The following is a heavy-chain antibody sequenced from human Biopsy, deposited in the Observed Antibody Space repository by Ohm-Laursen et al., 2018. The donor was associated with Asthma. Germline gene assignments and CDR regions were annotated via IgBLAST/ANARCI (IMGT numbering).Heavy chain of an antibody. J-gene: IGHJ6*02. CDR2: SNQGGSP. V-gene: IGHV4-34*01. Sequence: TLSLTCGVYRGSLRVYVWSWIRQPPGKGLEWIGESNQGGSPTFNPSPKSRVTISRDTSKDQLSLKLRSGTAADTAVYYCASGPEWYGLDVWGQGTTVTVSS. CDR3: ASGPEWYGLDV. CDR1: RGSLRVYV. D-gene: IGHD3-3*01.